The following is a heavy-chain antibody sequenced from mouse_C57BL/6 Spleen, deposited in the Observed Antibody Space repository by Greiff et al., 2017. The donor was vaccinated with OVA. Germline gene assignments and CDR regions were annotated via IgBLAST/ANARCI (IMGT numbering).Heavy chain of an antibody. V-gene: IGHV2-4*01. CDR2: IWRGGST. CDR1: GFSLTSYG. CDR3: AKNYRSSYAMDY. J-gene: IGHJ4*01. Sequence: VQLQQSGPGLVQPSPSLSITCTVSGFSLTSYGVHWVRQPPGKGLEWLGEIWRGGSTAYNAAFISRLSIRKDNSKSEVFLKMNSLQADDTAIYYCAKNYRSSYAMDYWGQGTSVTVSS. D-gene: IGHD1-1*01.